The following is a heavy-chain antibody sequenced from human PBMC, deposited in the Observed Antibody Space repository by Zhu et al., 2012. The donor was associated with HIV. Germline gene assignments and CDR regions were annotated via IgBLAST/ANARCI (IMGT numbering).Heavy chain of an antibody. CDR2: ISGSGDRK. CDR1: GFTFSSYS. Sequence: EVQLLESGGALVQPGGSLRLSCVVSGFTFSSYSVTWVRQAPGKGLEWVSGISGSGDRKYYADPVKGRFTISRDNSKNTLYLQMNSLRAEDTAVYYCAKDATVDYGDYVYYFDYWGQGTLGHRLL. V-gene: IGHV3-23*01. J-gene: IGHJ4*02. CDR3: AKDATVDYGDYVYYFDY. D-gene: IGHD4-17*01.